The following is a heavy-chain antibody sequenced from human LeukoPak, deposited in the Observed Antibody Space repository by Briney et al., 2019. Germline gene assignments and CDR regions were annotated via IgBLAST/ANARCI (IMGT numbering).Heavy chain of an antibody. Sequence: GGSLRLSCAASGFTFSSYEMNWVRQAPGKGLEWVSYMSSSGSTIYYADSVKGRFTISRDNAKNSLYLQMNSLRAEDTAVYYCARDSPFYDFWSGWGYYYYMDVWGKGTTVTVSS. CDR1: GFTFSSYE. J-gene: IGHJ6*03. CDR2: MSSSGSTI. V-gene: IGHV3-48*03. D-gene: IGHD3-3*01. CDR3: ARDSPFYDFWSGWGYYYYMDV.